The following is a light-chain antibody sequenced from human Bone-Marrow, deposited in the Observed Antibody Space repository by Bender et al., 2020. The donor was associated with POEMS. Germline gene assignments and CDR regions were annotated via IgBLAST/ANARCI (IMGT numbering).Light chain of an antibody. CDR3: SSYGGSNNVV. Sequence: QSALTQPASVSGSPGQSITISCAGTSSDVGSYRLVSWYQQHPGKAPKLIIYEVTRRPSGVSNRFAGSKSGNTASLTVSGLQAEDEGDYYCSSYGGSNNVVFGGGTKLTVL. CDR2: EVT. CDR1: SSDVGSYRL. J-gene: IGLJ3*02. V-gene: IGLV2-14*02.